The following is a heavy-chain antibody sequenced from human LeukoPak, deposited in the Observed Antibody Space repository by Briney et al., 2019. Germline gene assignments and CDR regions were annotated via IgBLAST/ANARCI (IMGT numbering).Heavy chain of an antibody. Sequence: KPSETLSLTCTFSGGSISSYYWSWIRQPPGKGLEWIGYTYYSGSTNYNPSLKSRVTISVDTSKNQFSLKLSSVTAADTAVYYCARDLGGYSYPSFWFDPWGQGTLVTVSS. CDR2: TYYSGST. CDR3: ARDLGGYSYPSFWFDP. D-gene: IGHD5-18*01. V-gene: IGHV4-59*01. CDR1: GGSISSYY. J-gene: IGHJ5*02.